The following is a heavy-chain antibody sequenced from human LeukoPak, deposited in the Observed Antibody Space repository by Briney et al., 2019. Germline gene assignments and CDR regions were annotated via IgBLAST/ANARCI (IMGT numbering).Heavy chain of an antibody. CDR2: INPTGGST. Sequence: ASVTVSCKASGYSFTDYAMHWVRQAPGQGLEWMGIINPTGGSTTYAQKFQGRVTMTRDTSTSTVYMELSSLRSDDTAVYYCARTAARRFDYWGQGTLVTVSS. V-gene: IGHV1-46*01. J-gene: IGHJ4*02. D-gene: IGHD6-6*01. CDR3: ARTAARRFDY. CDR1: GYSFTDYA.